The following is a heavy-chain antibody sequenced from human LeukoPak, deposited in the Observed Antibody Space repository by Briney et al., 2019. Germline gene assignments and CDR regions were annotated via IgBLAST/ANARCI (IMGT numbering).Heavy chain of an antibody. V-gene: IGHV4-39*01. Sequence: PSETLSLTCTVSGGSISSGSYYWGWIRQPPGKGLEWIGSIYYSGSTYYNPSLKSRVTISVDTSKNQFSLKLSSVTAADTAVYYCAISRAAAGPPTADWGQGTLVTVSS. CDR3: AISRAAAGPPTAD. D-gene: IGHD6-13*01. CDR1: GGSISSGSYY. J-gene: IGHJ4*02. CDR2: IYYSGST.